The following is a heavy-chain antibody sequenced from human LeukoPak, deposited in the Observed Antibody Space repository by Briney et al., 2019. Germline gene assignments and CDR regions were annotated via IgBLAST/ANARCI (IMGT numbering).Heavy chain of an antibody. D-gene: IGHD3-10*01. CDR2: ISLFNGHT. J-gene: IGHJ3*02. CDR1: GYRFTSYG. V-gene: IGHV1-18*01. CDR3: ARDFGSAAFDGAFDI. Sequence: ASVKISCKASGYRFTSYGISWVRQAPGQGLEWMGWISLFNGHTLYAQRVQGRVTMTTDTSTSTVSMELRSLRSDDTAVYYCARDFGSAAFDGAFDIWGQGTMVTVS.